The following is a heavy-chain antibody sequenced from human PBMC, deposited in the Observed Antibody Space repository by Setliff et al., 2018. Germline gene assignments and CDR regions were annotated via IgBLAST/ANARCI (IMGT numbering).Heavy chain of an antibody. CDR3: ARVRAADDY. CDR1: GGSLSGYY. V-gene: IGHV4-34*01. Sequence: SETLSLTCAVYGGSLSGYYWSWVRQPPGKGLEWIGEINHSGSTNYNPSLKSRVTISVDTSKNQFSLKLSSVTAAGTAVYYCARVRAADDYWGQGTLVTVSS. J-gene: IGHJ4*02. D-gene: IGHD6-25*01. CDR2: INHSGST.